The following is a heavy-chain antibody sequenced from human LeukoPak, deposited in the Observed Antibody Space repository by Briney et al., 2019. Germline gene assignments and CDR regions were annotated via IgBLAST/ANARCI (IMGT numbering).Heavy chain of an antibody. V-gene: IGHV5-51*01. CDR2: IYPGDSNI. Sequence: GESLKISCKGPGYSFTSYWIAWVRQMPGKGLEWMGIIYPGDSNIKYSPSFQGQVTISADKSITTAYLQWSSLKASDTAMYYCARHCSGGSCYRRAFDIWGQGTVVTVSS. D-gene: IGHD2-15*01. CDR3: ARHCSGGSCYRRAFDI. J-gene: IGHJ3*02. CDR1: GYSFTSYW.